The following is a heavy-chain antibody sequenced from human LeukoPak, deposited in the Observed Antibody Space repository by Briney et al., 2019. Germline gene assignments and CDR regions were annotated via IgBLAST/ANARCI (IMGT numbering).Heavy chain of an antibody. V-gene: IGHV3-23*01. J-gene: IGHJ4*02. CDR1: GFNFNNYA. CDR3: AKSGDRWSHFDY. CDR2: VYNTGDYT. D-gene: IGHD3-3*01. Sequence: GGSLRLSCVAPGFNFNNYAMNWVRRAPGKGLEWVEDVYNTGDYTYYTDSVKGRFTISRDNSKNTLYLEMNSLRTEDTALYYCAKSGDRWSHFDYWGQGTLVTVSS.